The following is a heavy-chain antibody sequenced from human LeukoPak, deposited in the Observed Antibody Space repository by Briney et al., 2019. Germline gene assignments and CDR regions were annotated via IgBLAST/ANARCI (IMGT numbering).Heavy chain of an antibody. D-gene: IGHD2-2*01. CDR2: INPSGGST. J-gene: IGHJ5*02. CDR1: GYTFTSYY. Sequence: ASVKVSCKASGYTFTSYYMHWVRQAPGQGLEWMGIINPSGGSTSYAQKFRGRVSMTRDTSTSAVDMELSSLRSEDTAVYYCARERQGAMNGFDPWGQGTLVTVSS. CDR3: ARERQGAMNGFDP. V-gene: IGHV1-46*01.